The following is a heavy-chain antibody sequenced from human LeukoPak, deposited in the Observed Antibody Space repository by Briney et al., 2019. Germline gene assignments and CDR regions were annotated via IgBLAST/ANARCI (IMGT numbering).Heavy chain of an antibody. D-gene: IGHD3-3*01. Sequence: PSETLSLTCAVYGGSFSGYYWSWIRQPPGKGLEWIGEINHSGSTNYNPSLKSRVTISVDTSKNQFSLKLSSVTAADTAVYYCARATIFGVVIMDWFDPWGQGTLVTVSS. J-gene: IGHJ5*02. CDR3: ARATIFGVVIMDWFDP. V-gene: IGHV4-34*01. CDR2: INHSGST. CDR1: GGSFSGYY.